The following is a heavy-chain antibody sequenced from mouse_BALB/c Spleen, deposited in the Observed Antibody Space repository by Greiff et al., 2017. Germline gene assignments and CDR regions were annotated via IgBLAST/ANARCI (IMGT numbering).Heavy chain of an antibody. CDR3: ARIYGTAWFAY. J-gene: IGHJ3*01. Sequence: DVKLVESGGGLVKLGGSLKLSCAASGFTFSSYYMSWVRQTPEKRLELVAAINSNGGSTYYPDTVKGRFTISRDNAKNTLYLQMSSLKSEDTALYYCARIYGTAWFAYWGQGTLVTVAA. CDR2: INSNGGST. V-gene: IGHV5-6-2*01. D-gene: IGHD2-1*01. CDR1: GFTFSSYY.